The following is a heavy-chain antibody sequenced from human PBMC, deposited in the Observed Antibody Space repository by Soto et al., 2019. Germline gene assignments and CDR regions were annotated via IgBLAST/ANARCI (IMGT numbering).Heavy chain of an antibody. V-gene: IGHV5-51*01. CDR2: IYPGDSDT. CDR3: AGPYYHDSSGPLGAFDI. J-gene: IGHJ3*02. CDR1: GYSFTSYW. Sequence: GESLKISCKGSGYSFTSYWIGWVRQMPGKGLEWMGIIYPGDSDTRYSPSFQGQVTISADKSISTAYLQWSSLKASDTAMYYCAGPYYHDSSGPLGAFDIWGQGTMVTVSS. D-gene: IGHD3-22*01.